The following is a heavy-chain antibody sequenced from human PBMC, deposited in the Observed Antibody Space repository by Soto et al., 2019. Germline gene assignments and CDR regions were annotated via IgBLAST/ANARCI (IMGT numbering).Heavy chain of an antibody. J-gene: IGHJ4*02. Sequence: PGGSLRLSCAASGFTFNGAGMNWVRQAPGKGLEWVGRVKSKVNGGTIDYAAPVEGRFTISRDDSKNMLYLQMNSPNTGDTAVYYCSADLPNWGAYAFDYWGQGTLVTVSS. V-gene: IGHV3-15*07. D-gene: IGHD7-27*01. CDR1: GFTFNGAG. CDR3: SADLPNWGAYAFDY. CDR2: VKSKVNGGTI.